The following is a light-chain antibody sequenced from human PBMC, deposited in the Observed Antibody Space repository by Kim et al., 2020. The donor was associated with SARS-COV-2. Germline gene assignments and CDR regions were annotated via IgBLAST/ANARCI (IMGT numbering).Light chain of an antibody. CDR1: QSVNSTY. CDR3: QQYGSLPLIT. J-gene: IGKJ5*01. CDR2: GAS. Sequence: EVVLTQSPGTLSLSPGERATLSCRASQSVNSTYFAWYQHKVGQPPSLLISGASSRATGIPDRFSGSGSETDFTLTISRVEPEDSAVYYCQQYGSLPLITFGQGTRLEIK. V-gene: IGKV3-20*01.